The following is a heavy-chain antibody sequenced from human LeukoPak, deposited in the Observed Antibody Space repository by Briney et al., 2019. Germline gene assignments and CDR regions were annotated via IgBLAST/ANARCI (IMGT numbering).Heavy chain of an antibody. D-gene: IGHD3-3*01. Sequence: GESLKISCKGSGYSFTSYWIGWVRQMPGKGLEWMGIIYPGDSDTRYSRSFQGQVTISADKSISTAYLQWSSLKASDTARYYCARLRFLGRVEGFAWFDPWGQGTLVTVSS. CDR1: GYSFTSYW. CDR3: ARLRFLGRVEGFAWFDP. J-gene: IGHJ5*02. CDR2: IYPGDSDT. V-gene: IGHV5-51*01.